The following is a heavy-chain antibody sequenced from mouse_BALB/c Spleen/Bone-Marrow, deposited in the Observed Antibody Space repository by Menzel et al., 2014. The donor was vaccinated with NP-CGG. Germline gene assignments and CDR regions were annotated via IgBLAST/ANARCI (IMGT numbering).Heavy chain of an antibody. V-gene: IGHV1-18*01. CDR3: ARGELGRFAY. CDR2: INPNNGGT. Sequence: VQLQQPGPELVKPGASVKIPRKASGYTFTDYNMDWVKQSHGKSLEWIGDINPNNGGTIYNQKFKGKATLTVDKSSSTAYMELRSLTSEDTAVYYCARGELGRFAYWGQGTLVTVSA. CDR1: GYTFTDYN. D-gene: IGHD4-1*01. J-gene: IGHJ3*01.